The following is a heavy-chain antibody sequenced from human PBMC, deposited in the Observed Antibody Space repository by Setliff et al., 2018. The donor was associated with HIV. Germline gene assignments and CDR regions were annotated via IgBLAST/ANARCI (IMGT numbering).Heavy chain of an antibody. CDR2: ISGSGSYT. D-gene: IGHD2-15*01. Sequence: GGSLRLSCVASGVTFSSAQMNWVRQAPGKGLEWVSAISGSGSYTYYAGSVKGRFTISRDNSKNTLYLQMDSLRAEDTAVYYCTREFATFYYNSYYMDVWGKGTTVTVSS. V-gene: IGHV3-23*01. J-gene: IGHJ6*03. CDR3: TREFATFYYNSYYMDV. CDR1: GVTFSSAQ.